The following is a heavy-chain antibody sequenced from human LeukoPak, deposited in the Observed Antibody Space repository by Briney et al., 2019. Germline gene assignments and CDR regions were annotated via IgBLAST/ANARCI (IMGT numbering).Heavy chain of an antibody. D-gene: IGHD1/OR15-1a*01. J-gene: IGHJ4*02. CDR3: ATSESQTRFDY. Sequence: GESLQISCQGSGSPFTTYWIGWVRRLPGKGLEWMGIIFPGDSDTSHSPSFRGQVTISADKSITTAYLQWSSLKASDTAIYYCATSESQTRFDYWGQGTLVTVSS. V-gene: IGHV5-51*01. CDR1: GSPFTTYW. CDR2: IFPGDSDT.